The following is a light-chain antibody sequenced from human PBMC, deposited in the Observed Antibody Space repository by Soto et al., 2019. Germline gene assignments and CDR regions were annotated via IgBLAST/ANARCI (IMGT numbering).Light chain of an antibody. J-gene: IGKJ3*01. CDR1: QSISSN. V-gene: IGKV3-15*01. CDR2: GAS. CDR3: PQYDSWPPLFT. Sequence: EIVMTQSPATLSVSPGERATLSCRASQSISSNLAWYQQRPGQAPRLLVYGASTRATGVPARFSGSGSGTEFTLTISSLQSEDFALYYCPQYDSWPPLFTFGPGTKVDLK.